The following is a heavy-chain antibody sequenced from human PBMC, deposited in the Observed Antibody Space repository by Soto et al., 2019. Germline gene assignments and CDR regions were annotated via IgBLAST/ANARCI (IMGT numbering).Heavy chain of an antibody. V-gene: IGHV3-73*01. CDR3: TRHGDYGGNFDY. D-gene: IGHD4-17*01. Sequence: EVQLVESGGGLVQPGGSLKLSCAASGFTFSGSAMHWVRQASGKGLEWVGRIRSKANSYATAYAASVKGRFTISRDDSKNRAYLEMNRLKTEDRAVYYCTRHGDYGGNFDYWGQGTLVTVSS. CDR1: GFTFSGSA. J-gene: IGHJ4*02. CDR2: IRSKANSYAT.